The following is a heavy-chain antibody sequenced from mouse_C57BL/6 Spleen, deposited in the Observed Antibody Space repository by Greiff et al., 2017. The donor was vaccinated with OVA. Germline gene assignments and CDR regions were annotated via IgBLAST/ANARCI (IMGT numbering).Heavy chain of an antibody. CDR1: GFNIKNTY. CDR2: IEPANGNT. Sequence: EVKLVESVAELVRPGASVKLSCTASGFNIKNTYMHWVKQRPEQGLEWIGRIEPANGNTKYAPKFQGKATITADTSSNTAYLQLSSLTSEDTAIYYCAMKDGYDDDGYYAMDDWGQGTSVTVSS. J-gene: IGHJ4*01. D-gene: IGHD2-2*01. V-gene: IGHV14-3*01. CDR3: AMKDGYDDDGYYAMDD.